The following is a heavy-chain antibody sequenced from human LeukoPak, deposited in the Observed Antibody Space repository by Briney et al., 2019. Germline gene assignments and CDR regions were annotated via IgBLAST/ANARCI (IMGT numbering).Heavy chain of an antibody. J-gene: IGHJ4*02. CDR2: IYPGDSDT. CDR3: ASPARGIAAAGTTSEFDY. Sequence: GESLKISCKGSGYSFTSYWIGWVRQMPGKGLEWMGIIYPGDSDTRYSPSFQGQVTISADKSISTAYLQWSSLNGSDTAMYYCASPARGIAAAGTTSEFDYWGQGTLVTVSS. CDR1: GYSFTSYW. V-gene: IGHV5-51*01. D-gene: IGHD6-13*01.